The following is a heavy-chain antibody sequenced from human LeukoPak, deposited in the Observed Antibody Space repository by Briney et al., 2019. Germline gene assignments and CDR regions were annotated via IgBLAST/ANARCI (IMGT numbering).Heavy chain of an antibody. CDR2: ISWNSDRI. CDR3: AKTTYYYDSSGYHFGGFDY. V-gene: IGHV3-9*01. CDR1: GFTLEDYA. Sequence: GGSLRLSCAASGFTLEDYAMYWVRQAPGKGLEWVSSISWNSDRIDYADSVKGRFTISRDNSKNTLYLQMNSLRAEDTAVYYCAKTTYYYDSSGYHFGGFDYWGQGTLVTVSS. D-gene: IGHD3-22*01. J-gene: IGHJ4*02.